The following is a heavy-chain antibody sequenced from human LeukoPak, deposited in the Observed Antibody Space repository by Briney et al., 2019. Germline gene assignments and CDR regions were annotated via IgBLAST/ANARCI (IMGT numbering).Heavy chain of an antibody. J-gene: IGHJ6*03. V-gene: IGHV4-38-2*02. Sequence: SETLSLTCTVSGYSISSGSYWGWIRQPPGKGLEWVGSIYHSGSTYHNPSLKSRVTISVDTSKNQFSLKLSSVTAADTAVYYCARDYYYGSGSYYYYYMDVWGKGTTVTISS. CDR1: GYSISSGSY. CDR2: IYHSGST. D-gene: IGHD3-10*01. CDR3: ARDYYYGSGSYYYYYMDV.